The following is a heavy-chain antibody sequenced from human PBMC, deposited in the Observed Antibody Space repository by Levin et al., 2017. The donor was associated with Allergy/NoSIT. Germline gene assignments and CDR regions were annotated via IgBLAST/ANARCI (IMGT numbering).Heavy chain of an antibody. J-gene: IGHJ3*02. CDR3: ASADYYGSGSYVWAFDI. CDR1: GGTFSSYA. V-gene: IGHV1-69*06. D-gene: IGHD3-10*01. CDR2: IIPIFGTA. Sequence: ASVKVSCKASGGTFSSYAISWVRQAPGQGLEWMGGIIPIFGTANYAQKFQGRVTITADKSTSTAYMELSSLRSEDTAVYYCASADYYGSGSYVWAFDIWGQGTMVTVSS.